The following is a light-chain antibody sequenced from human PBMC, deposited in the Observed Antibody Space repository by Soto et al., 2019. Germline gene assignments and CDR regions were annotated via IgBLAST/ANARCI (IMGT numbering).Light chain of an antibody. CDR3: KQYNNWPRT. J-gene: IGKJ1*01. CDR1: QSVGHN. V-gene: IGKV3-15*01. CDR2: GAS. Sequence: DIVMTQSPVTLSVSPGDRATLSCRASQSVGHNLAWFQQKPGQAPRLLIYGASAGPTGIPDRFSGSGFGTEFTLTISSLQSEDLAVYYCKQYNNWPRTFGQGTKVEMK.